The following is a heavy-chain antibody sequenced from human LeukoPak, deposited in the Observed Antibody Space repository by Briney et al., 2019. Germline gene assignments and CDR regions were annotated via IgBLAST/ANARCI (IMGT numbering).Heavy chain of an antibody. J-gene: IGHJ4*02. CDR3: ARGRGIVVVQRIDY. CDR2: INHSGST. V-gene: IGHV4-34*01. CDR1: GGSFSGYY. D-gene: IGHD2-2*01. Sequence: SETLSLTCAVYGGSFSGYYWSWIRQPPGKGLEWIGEINHSGSTNYNPSLKSRVTISVDTSKNQFSLKLSSVTAAGTAVYYRARGRGIVVVQRIDYWGQGTLVTVSS.